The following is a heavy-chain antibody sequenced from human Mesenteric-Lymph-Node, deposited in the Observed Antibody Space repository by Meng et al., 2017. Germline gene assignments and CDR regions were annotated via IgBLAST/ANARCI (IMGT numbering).Heavy chain of an antibody. D-gene: IGHD3-10*01. CDR3: ARLWFGFYWYFDL. V-gene: IGHV4-39*07. Sequence: GLEWIGGIHYSGSTYYNPSLKSRVTISVDTSKNQFSLRLSSVTAADTAVYYCARLWFGFYWYFDLWGRGALVTVSS. CDR2: IHYSGST. J-gene: IGHJ2*01.